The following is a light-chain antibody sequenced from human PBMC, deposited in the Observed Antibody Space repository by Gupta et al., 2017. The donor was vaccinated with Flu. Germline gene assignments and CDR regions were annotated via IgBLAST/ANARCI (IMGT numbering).Light chain of an antibody. J-gene: IGKJ4*01. Sequence: DIQMTQSPSSLSASVGDRVTITSRARQSISSYLYWSQQKPGKAPKLLIYAATSLQMGVRSRFSGSGAGTDLTLTISSRQPEDFATYYCQQSYSTPRLTFGGGTKVEIK. V-gene: IGKV1-39*01. CDR2: AAT. CDR3: QQSYSTPRLT. CDR1: QSISSY.